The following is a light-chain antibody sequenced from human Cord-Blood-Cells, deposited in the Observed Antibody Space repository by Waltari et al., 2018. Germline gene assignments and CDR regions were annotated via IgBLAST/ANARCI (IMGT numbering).Light chain of an antibody. CDR1: QDISNY. Sequence: DIQMTQSPSSLSASVGDRVTITCQASQDISNYLNWYQQKPSKAPKLLIYDASNLETGVPSRFSGSGSWTDFTFTISSLQPEDIATYYCQHYDNLPLTFGGGTKVEIK. CDR3: QHYDNLPLT. J-gene: IGKJ4*01. V-gene: IGKV1-33*01. CDR2: DAS.